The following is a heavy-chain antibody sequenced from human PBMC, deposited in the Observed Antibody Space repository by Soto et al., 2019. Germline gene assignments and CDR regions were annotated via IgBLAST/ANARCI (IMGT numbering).Heavy chain of an antibody. D-gene: IGHD5-12*01. CDR2: IDWDDDK. J-gene: IGHJ4*02. V-gene: IGHV2-70*01. CDR3: ARIFRGYSGYETFDY. CDR1: GFSLSTSGMC. Sequence: ESGPTLVNPTQTLTLTCTFSGFSLSTSGMCVSWIRQPPGKALEWLALIDWDDDKYYSTSLKTRLTISKDTSKNQVVLTMTNMDPVDTATYYCARIFRGYSGYETFDYWGQGTLVTVSS.